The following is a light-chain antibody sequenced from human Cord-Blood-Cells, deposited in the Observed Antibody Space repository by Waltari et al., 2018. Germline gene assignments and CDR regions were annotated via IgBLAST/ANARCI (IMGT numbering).Light chain of an antibody. J-gene: IGLJ2*01. CDR3: YSAADNNLV. V-gene: IGLV3-27*01. CDR1: VLAKKY. CDR2: KES. Sequence: SYELTQPSSVSVSPGQTARITCSGDVLAKKYARWFQQKPGQAPGLGIYKESERPSGIPERFSGSSSGTTVTLTISGAQVEDEADYYCYSAADNNLVFGGGTKLTVL.